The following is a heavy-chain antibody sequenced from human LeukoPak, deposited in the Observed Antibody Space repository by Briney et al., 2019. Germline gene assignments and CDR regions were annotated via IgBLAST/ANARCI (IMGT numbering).Heavy chain of an antibody. J-gene: IGHJ4*02. CDR2: IKDDGSDK. CDR1: GFTFSDSW. V-gene: IGHV3-7*01. CDR3: ARHLLRGQNFDY. Sequence: PGGSLRLSCGTSGFTFSDSWMSWFRQAPGQGLEWVASIKDDGSDKYYLDSVRGRFTISRDNAEDSLYLQLHDLRAEDTAVFYCARHLLRGQNFDYWGQGTLVTVSS.